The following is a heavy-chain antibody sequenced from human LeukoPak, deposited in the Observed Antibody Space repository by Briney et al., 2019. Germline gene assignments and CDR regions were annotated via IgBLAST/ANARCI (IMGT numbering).Heavy chain of an antibody. CDR3: ARDYSGVAARPSASYYYYMDV. V-gene: IGHV3-33*01. Sequence: SGSPLRLSCAASGFTFNSYSMHGVRQSRGKGLEGVTVIRCEGKNQYYADSVKGRFTISRDNSKNALYLQMNSLRAEDTAVYYCARDYSGVAARPSASYYYYMDVWGKGTTVTVSS. CDR2: IRCEGKNQ. D-gene: IGHD6-6*01. CDR1: GFTFNSYS. J-gene: IGHJ6*03.